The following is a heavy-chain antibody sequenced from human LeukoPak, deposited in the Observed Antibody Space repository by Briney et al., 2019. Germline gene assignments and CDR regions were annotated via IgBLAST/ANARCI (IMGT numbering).Heavy chain of an antibody. Sequence: GGALRLSCAASGFTFRSYAMRCVCEAPGKGLGRVSHILFDGSNKYYADSVKGRFTISRDNSKNTLYLQMKSLRAEDTAVYYCARSSDYGDYVYKVRAFDIWGQGTMVTVSS. D-gene: IGHD4-17*01. V-gene: IGHV3-30-3*01. CDR2: ILFDGSNK. CDR1: GFTFRSYA. J-gene: IGHJ3*02. CDR3: ARSSDYGDYVYKVRAFDI.